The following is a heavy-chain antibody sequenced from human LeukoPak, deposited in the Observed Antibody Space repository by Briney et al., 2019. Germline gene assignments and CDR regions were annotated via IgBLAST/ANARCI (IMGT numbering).Heavy chain of an antibody. J-gene: IGHJ3*02. D-gene: IGHD3-22*01. CDR2: IKQDGSEK. V-gene: IGHV3-7*01. CDR3: ARVFGGYYYDSSGYFI. Sequence: GGSLRLSCAASGFTFSSYWMSWVRQAPGKGLEWVANIKQDGSEKYYVDSVKGRFTISRDNAKNSLYLQMNSLRAEDTAVYYCARVFGGYYYDSSGYFIWGQGTMVTVSS. CDR1: GFTFSSYW.